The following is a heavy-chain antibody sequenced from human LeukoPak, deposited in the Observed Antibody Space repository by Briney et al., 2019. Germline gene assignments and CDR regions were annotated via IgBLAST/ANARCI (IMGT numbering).Heavy chain of an antibody. D-gene: IGHD6-19*01. Sequence: SETLSLTCSVSGVSVSSGSDYWSWIRQPPGKGLEWIGYIYYSGRTNYNPSLKSRVTISVDTSKNQFSLKLSSVTAADTAVYYCARVNGVAGTGADYWGQGTLVTVSS. J-gene: IGHJ4*02. CDR2: IYYSGRT. V-gene: IGHV4-61*01. CDR1: GVSVSSGSDY. CDR3: ARVNGVAGTGADY.